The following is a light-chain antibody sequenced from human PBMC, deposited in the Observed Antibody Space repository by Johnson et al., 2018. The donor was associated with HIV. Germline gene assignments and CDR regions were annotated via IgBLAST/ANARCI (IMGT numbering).Light chain of an antibody. CDR2: KNN. Sequence: HSVLTQPPSVSAPPGQKVTISCSGSSSNIGSNYVSWYQQFPGAPPKLLIFKNNERPSGIPDRFSASKSGTSATLGITGLHTGDEADYYCGTWDSGLGALYVFGTGTKVPVL. CDR3: GTWDSGLGALYV. J-gene: IGLJ1*01. V-gene: IGLV1-51*02. CDR1: SSNIGSNY.